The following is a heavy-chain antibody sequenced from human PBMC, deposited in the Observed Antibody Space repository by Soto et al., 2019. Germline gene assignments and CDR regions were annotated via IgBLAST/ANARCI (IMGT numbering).Heavy chain of an antibody. CDR3: ARGRYDSSGYGAFDI. J-gene: IGHJ3*02. CDR2: IWPGDSDT. CDR1: GYSFSSYW. D-gene: IGHD3-22*01. Sequence: GESLKISCKGSGYSFSSYWIGWVRQMPGKGLEWMGIIWPGDSDTRYSPSFQGQVTISADKSISTAYLQWSSLKASDTAMHYCARGRYDSSGYGAFDIWGQGTMVTV. V-gene: IGHV5-51*01.